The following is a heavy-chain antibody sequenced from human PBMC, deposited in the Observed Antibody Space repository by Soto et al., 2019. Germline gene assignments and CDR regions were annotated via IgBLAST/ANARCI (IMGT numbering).Heavy chain of an antibody. CDR1: GFTFDDYA. J-gene: IGHJ6*02. D-gene: IGHD4-17*01. V-gene: IGHV3-9*01. CDR2: ISWNSGSI. Sequence: EVQLVESGGGLVQPGRSLRLSCAASGFTFDDYAMHWVRQAPGKGLEWVSGISWNSGSIGYADSVKGRFTISRDNAKNSLYLQMNSLRAEDTALYYCAKILSTVTSYYYGMDVWGQGTTVTVSS. CDR3: AKILSTVTSYYYGMDV.